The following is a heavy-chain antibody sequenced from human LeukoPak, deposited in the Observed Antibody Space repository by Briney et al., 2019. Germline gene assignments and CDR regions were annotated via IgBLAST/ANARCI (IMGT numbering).Heavy chain of an antibody. CDR1: GGTFSSYA. V-gene: IGHV1-69*13. CDR2: IIPIFGTA. Sequence: PWASVKVSCKASGGTFSSYAISWVRQAPGQGLEWMGGIIPIFGTANYAQKFQGRVTITADESTSTAYMELSSLRSEDTAVYYCARTYYYDSSGYETFDYWGREPWSPSPQ. CDR3: ARTYYYDSSGYETFDY. J-gene: IGHJ4*02. D-gene: IGHD3-22*01.